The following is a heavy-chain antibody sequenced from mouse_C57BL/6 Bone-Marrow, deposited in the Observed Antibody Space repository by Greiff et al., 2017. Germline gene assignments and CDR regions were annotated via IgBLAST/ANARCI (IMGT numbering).Heavy chain of an antibody. CDR3: ARSETAQALDY. D-gene: IGHD3-2*02. CDR1: GYTFTSYT. V-gene: IGHV1-4*01. Sequence: QVQLQQSGAELARPGASVKMSCKASGYTFTSYTMHWVKQRPGQGLEWIGYINPSSGYTKYNQKFKDKATLTADKSSSTADMQLSSLTSEDSAVYYCARSETAQALDYWGQGTTLTVSS. CDR2: INPSSGYT. J-gene: IGHJ2*01.